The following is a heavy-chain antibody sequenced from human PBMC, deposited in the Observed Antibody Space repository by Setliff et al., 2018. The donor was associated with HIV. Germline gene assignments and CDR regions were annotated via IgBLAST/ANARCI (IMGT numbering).Heavy chain of an antibody. CDR3: ARRDGRSMNAFQI. Sequence: GESLKISCKALDYTFSTYWIGWVRQMPGEGLEWMGVIYPDDSNIRYHPSFQSQVTISADKSIATAYLEIHNLKASDTATYYCARRDGRSMNAFQIWGPGTKVTVSS. J-gene: IGHJ3*01. CDR1: DYTFSTYW. D-gene: IGHD6-13*01. V-gene: IGHV5-51*01. CDR2: IYPDDSNI.